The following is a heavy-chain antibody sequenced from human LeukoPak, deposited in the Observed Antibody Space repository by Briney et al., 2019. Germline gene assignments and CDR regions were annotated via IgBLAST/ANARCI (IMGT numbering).Heavy chain of an antibody. CDR1: GFTFSSYW. V-gene: IGHV3-7*01. CDR3: VRFYKGGYSSFEGDY. D-gene: IGHD1-26*01. J-gene: IGHJ4*02. Sequence: PGGSLRLSCAASGFTFSSYWMLWVRQAPGRGLEWVASIKQDGSEKYYVDSMKGRFTISRDNAENSLYLQMNSLRVEDTAVYFCVRFYKGGYSSFEGDYWGQGTLVTVSS. CDR2: IKQDGSEK.